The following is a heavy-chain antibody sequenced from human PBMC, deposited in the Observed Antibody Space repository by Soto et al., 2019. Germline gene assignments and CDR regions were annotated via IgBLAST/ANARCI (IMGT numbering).Heavy chain of an antibody. CDR2: ISYDEIDK. D-gene: IGHD3-10*01. V-gene: IGHV3-30*04. Sequence: QVQLVESGGGVVPPGRSLRLSCAASGFTFSNYTMHWVRQAPGKGLEWVALISYDEIDKYFADAVKGRFTISRDNSKNTLYLQMDSLRAEDTAVYYCAGRSGSSDYWGRGTLVTVSS. CDR3: AGRSGSSDY. J-gene: IGHJ4*02. CDR1: GFTFSNYT.